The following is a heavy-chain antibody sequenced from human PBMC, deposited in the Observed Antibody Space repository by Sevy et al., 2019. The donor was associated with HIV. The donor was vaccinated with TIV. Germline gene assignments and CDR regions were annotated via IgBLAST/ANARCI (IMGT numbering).Heavy chain of an antibody. CDR1: GFTFSSYG. J-gene: IGHJ6*02. CDR2: ISYDGSNK. Sequence: GGSLRLSCAASGFTFSSYGMHWVRQAPGKGLEWVAVISYDGSNKYYADSVKGRFTISRDNSKNTLYLQMNSLRAEDTAVYYCAKDVRRRLQTRYYYYGMDVWGQGTTVTVSS. V-gene: IGHV3-30*18. D-gene: IGHD6-25*01. CDR3: AKDVRRRLQTRYYYYGMDV.